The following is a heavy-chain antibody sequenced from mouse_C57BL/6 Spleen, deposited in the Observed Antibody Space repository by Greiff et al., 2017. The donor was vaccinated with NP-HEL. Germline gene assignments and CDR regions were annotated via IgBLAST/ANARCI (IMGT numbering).Heavy chain of an antibody. CDR3: ARDRDYYGSSPWFAY. CDR2: ISDGGSYT. J-gene: IGHJ3*01. V-gene: IGHV5-4*01. Sequence: EVNVVESGGGLVKPGGSLKLSCAASGFTFSSYAMSWVRQTPEKRLEWVATISDGGSYTYYPDNVKGRFTISRDNAKNNLYLQMSHLKSEDTAMYYCARDRDYYGSSPWFAYWGQGTLVTVSA. CDR1: GFTFSSYA. D-gene: IGHD1-1*01.